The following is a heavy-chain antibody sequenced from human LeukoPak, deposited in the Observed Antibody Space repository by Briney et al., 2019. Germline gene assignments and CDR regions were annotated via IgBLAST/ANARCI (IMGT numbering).Heavy chain of an antibody. D-gene: IGHD1-26*01. J-gene: IGHJ4*02. CDR2: IYHNGGT. CDR3: ARLSIVGATNFDY. V-gene: IGHV4-59*08. CDR1: GGSISGYY. Sequence: SETLSLTCTVSGGSISGYYRSWIRQPPGKGLEWIGYIYHNGGTNYNPSLQSRLTISVDTSKNQFSLKLSSVTAADTAVYYCARLSIVGATNFDYWGQGVVVTVSS.